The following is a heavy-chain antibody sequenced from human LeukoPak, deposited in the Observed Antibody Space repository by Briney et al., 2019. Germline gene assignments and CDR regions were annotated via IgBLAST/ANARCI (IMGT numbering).Heavy chain of an antibody. Sequence: ASVKVSCKASGYTFSIYAISWVRQAPGQGLEWMGWISANNGNTNYAQRVQGRVTMTTDTSTSTAYMELRSLTSDDTAVYYCARGGTVVDTANPFDYWGQGTLVTVSS. CDR1: GYTFSIYA. CDR2: ISANNGNT. J-gene: IGHJ4*02. V-gene: IGHV1-18*01. D-gene: IGHD5-18*01. CDR3: ARGGTVVDTANPFDY.